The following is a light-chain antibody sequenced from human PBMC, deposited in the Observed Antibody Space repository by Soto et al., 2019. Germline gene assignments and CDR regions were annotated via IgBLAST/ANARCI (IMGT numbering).Light chain of an antibody. V-gene: IGKV1-39*01. CDR1: QSIGNY. J-gene: IGKJ1*01. CDR3: QQSYSTPSWT. CDR2: AAS. Sequence: DIQMTQSPSSLSASVGDRVTITCRASQSIGNYLNWYQQKTGTAPKLLIYAASSLQSGAPSRFSGSGSGTDFTLTITSLQPEDFATFYCQQSYSTPSWTFGQGTKVDIK.